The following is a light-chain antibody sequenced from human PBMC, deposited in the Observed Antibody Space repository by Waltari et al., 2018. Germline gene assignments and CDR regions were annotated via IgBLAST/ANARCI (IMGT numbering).Light chain of an antibody. Sequence: EIVLTQSPATLSLSPGERATLSCRASQSVISYLSWYQQKPGQSPRLLIYDASNRATGIPARFSGSGSGTDFTLTISSLEPEDFAVYFCQQRYNWPPITFGQGTRLEIK. CDR1: QSVISY. CDR2: DAS. CDR3: QQRYNWPPIT. J-gene: IGKJ5*01. V-gene: IGKV3-11*01.